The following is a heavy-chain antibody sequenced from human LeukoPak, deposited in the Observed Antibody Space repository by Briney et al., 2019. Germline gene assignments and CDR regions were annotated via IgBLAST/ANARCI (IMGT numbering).Heavy chain of an antibody. D-gene: IGHD3-22*01. J-gene: IGHJ4*02. Sequence: GGSLRLSCTVSGFTVSTNSMSWVRQTPGKGLEWVSFIYSGGSTHYSDSVKGRFTISRDNSKNTLYLQMNSLRAEDTAVYYCARRAGDYSHPYDYWGQGTLVTVSS. CDR1: GFTVSTNS. CDR2: IYSGGST. CDR3: ARRAGDYSHPYDY. V-gene: IGHV3-53*01.